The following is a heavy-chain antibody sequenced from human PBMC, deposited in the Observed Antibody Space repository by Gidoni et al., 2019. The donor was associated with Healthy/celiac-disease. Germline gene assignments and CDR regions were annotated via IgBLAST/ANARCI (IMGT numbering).Heavy chain of an antibody. CDR3: ARGLYVWGSYRHDAFDI. D-gene: IGHD3-16*02. CDR2: ISSSSSYI. Sequence: EVQLVESGGGLVKPGGSLRLSCAASGFTFRSYSMNWVRQAPGKGLEWVSSISSSSSYIYYADSVKGRFTISRDNAKNSLYLQMNSLRAEDTAVYYCARGLYVWGSYRHDAFDIWGQGTMVTVSS. J-gene: IGHJ3*02. CDR1: GFTFRSYS. V-gene: IGHV3-21*01.